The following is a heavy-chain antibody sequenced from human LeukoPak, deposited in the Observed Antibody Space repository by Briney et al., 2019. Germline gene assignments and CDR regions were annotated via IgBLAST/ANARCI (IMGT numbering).Heavy chain of an antibody. Sequence: GGSLRLSCAASGFTFSSYGMHWVRQAPGKGLEWVAVISYDGSNKYYADSVKGRFTISRDNSKNTLYLQMNSLGAEDTAVYYCAKVGPITMVRGVIDYWGQGTLVTVSS. CDR2: ISYDGSNK. CDR1: GFTFSSYG. J-gene: IGHJ4*02. CDR3: AKVGPITMVRGVIDY. V-gene: IGHV3-30*18. D-gene: IGHD3-10*01.